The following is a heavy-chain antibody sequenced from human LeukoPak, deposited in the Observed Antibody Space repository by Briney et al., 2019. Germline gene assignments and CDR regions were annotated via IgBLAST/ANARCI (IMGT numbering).Heavy chain of an antibody. D-gene: IGHD3/OR15-3a*01. CDR3: ARGTGYYYNYFDY. CDR1: GFTFSSSW. V-gene: IGHV3-74*01. Sequence: PGGSLRLSCAASGFTFSSSWMHWVRQAPGKGLVWVSRINSDGSITNYADSVKGRFTISRDNAKNTLYLEVNSLRAEDTAVYYCARGTGYYYNYFDYWGQGTLVTVSS. CDR2: INSDGSIT. J-gene: IGHJ4*02.